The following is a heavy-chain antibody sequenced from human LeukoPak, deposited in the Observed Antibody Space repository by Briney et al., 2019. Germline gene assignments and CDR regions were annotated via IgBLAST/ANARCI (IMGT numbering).Heavy chain of an antibody. CDR3: ARVRGHYYYYMDV. CDR2: IYYSGST. V-gene: IGHV4-59*01. Sequence: SETLSLTCAVYGGSFSGYYWSWVRQPPGKGLEWIGYIYYSGSTNYNPSLKSRVTISVDTSKNQFSLKLSSVTAADTAVYYCARVRGHYYYYMDVWGKGTTVTVSS. CDR1: GGSFSGYY. J-gene: IGHJ6*03.